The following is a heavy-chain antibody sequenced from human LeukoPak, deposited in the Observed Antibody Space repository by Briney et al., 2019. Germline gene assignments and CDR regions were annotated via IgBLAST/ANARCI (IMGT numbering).Heavy chain of an antibody. V-gene: IGHV3-23*01. CDR2: ISATGDST. D-gene: IGHD3-3*01. CDR3: ANGNGQRFLEWPHEVHFDY. Sequence: SGGSLRLSCAASKFTFSSFGMSRVRQAPGKGLEWVSDISATGDSTYYTDSVKGRFTISRDNSKNTLYLQMNSLRAEDTAVYYCANGNGQRFLEWPHEVHFDYWGQGTLVTVSS. CDR1: KFTFSSFG. J-gene: IGHJ4*02.